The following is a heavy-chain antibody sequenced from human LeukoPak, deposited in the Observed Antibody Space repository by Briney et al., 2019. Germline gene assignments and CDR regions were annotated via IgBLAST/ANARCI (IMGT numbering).Heavy chain of an antibody. V-gene: IGHV3-30-3*01. Sequence: GGSLRLSCAASGFIFSSYRMSWVRQAPGKGLEWVAVISYDGSNKYYADSVKGRFTISRDNSKNTLYLQMNSLRAEDTAVYYCARPYSSGWYGDFDYWGQGTLVTVSS. J-gene: IGHJ4*02. CDR3: ARPYSSGWYGDFDY. D-gene: IGHD6-19*01. CDR2: ISYDGSNK. CDR1: GFIFSSYR.